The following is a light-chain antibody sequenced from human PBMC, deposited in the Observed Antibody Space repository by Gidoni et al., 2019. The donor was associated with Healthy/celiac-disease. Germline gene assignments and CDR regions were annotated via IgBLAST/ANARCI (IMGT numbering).Light chain of an antibody. CDR1: QNILYSSNNKNY. CDR3: QQYYSTSYT. CDR2: WAS. V-gene: IGKV4-1*01. J-gene: IGKJ2*01. Sequence: DIVMTQSLVSLAVSLGESATINCKSSQNILYSSNNKNYLAWYQQKPGQPPRLLIYWASTREFGVPDRFSGSGSGTDFTLTISSLQAEDVAVYYCQQYYSTSYTFGQGTRLEIK.